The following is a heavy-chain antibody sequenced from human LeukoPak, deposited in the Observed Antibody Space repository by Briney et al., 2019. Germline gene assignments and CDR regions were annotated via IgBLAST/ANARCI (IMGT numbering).Heavy chain of an antibody. V-gene: IGHV3-53*01. Sequence: GGSLRLSCAASGFTVSSNYMSRVRQAPGKGLEWVSVIYSGNNTDYADSVRGRFTISTDNSKNTLYLQMNSLRAEDTAVYYCARDRGVSLKGVYWGQGTLVTVSS. CDR2: IYSGNNT. D-gene: IGHD5/OR15-5a*01. CDR3: ARDRGVSLKGVY. J-gene: IGHJ4*02. CDR1: GFTVSSNY.